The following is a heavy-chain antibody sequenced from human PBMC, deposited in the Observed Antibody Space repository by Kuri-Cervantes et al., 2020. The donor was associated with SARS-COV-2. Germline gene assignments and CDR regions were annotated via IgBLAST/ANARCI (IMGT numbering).Heavy chain of an antibody. Sequence: GSLSLTCTVSGGSISSTSYYWGWVRQPPGKGLEWIGSIYYSGSTYYNPSLKSRVTISVDTSKNQFSLKLSSVTAADTAVYYCARHVVSGWSGYFDYWGQGTLVTVSS. D-gene: IGHD3-3*01. J-gene: IGHJ4*02. CDR1: GGSISSTSYY. CDR2: IYYSGST. V-gene: IGHV4-39*01. CDR3: ARHVVSGWSGYFDY.